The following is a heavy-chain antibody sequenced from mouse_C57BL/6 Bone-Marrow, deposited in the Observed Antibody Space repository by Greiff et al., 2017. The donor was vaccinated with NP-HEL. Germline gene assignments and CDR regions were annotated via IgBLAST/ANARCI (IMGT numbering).Heavy chain of an antibody. CDR3: ARAPFYYEGAWFAY. Sequence: EVKLVESGGGLVKPGGSLKLSCAASGFTFSSYAMSWVRPTPEQRLEWVATISAGGSYPYSPATVPGRFTISRDTAKNNLYLQMSHLKSEDTAMYYCARAPFYYEGAWFAYWGQGTLVTVSA. D-gene: IGHD2-4*01. V-gene: IGHV5-4*03. CDR1: GFTFSSYA. J-gene: IGHJ3*01. CDR2: ISAGGSYP.